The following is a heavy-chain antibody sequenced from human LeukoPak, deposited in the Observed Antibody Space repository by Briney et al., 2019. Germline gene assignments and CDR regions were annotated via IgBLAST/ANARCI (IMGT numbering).Heavy chain of an antibody. J-gene: IGHJ4*02. D-gene: IGHD3-22*01. CDR2: ISGSGVSI. V-gene: IGHV3-23*01. CDR1: GFTFSSYA. Sequence: PRGSLKLSCAASGFTFSSYAMSWVRQAPGKGLEWVSTISGSGVSIYYSDSVKGRFTISRDNSKNTLYLQMNSLRAEDTAVYYCATASPSGYYYVVDYWGQRTLVTVSS. CDR3: ATASPSGYYYVVDY.